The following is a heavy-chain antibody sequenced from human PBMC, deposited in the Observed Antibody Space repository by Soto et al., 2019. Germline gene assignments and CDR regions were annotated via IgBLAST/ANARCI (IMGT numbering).Heavy chain of an antibody. J-gene: IGHJ6*02. CDR1: GYSFTSYW. V-gene: IGHV5-51*01. D-gene: IGHD6-19*01. Sequence: GESLKISCKGSGYSFTSYWIGWVRQMPGKGLEWMGIIYPGDSDTRYSPSFQGQVTISADKSISTAYLQWSSLKASDTAMYYCASRSPYSSGRTYGMDVWGQGTTVTVSS. CDR2: IYPGDSDT. CDR3: ASRSPYSSGRTYGMDV.